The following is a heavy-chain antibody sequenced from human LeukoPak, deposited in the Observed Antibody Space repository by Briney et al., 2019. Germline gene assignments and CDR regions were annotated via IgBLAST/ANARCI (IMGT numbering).Heavy chain of an antibody. CDR1: GFTFSSYS. CDR2: ISWNSGSI. J-gene: IGHJ4*02. D-gene: IGHD2-15*01. CDR3: AKDSCSGGSCYSLDY. Sequence: GGSPRLSCAASGFTFSSYSMNWVRQAPGKGLEWVSGISWNSGSIGYADSVKGRFTISRDNAKNSLYLQMNSLRAEDMALYYCAKDSCSGGSCYSLDYWGQGTLVTVSS. V-gene: IGHV3-9*03.